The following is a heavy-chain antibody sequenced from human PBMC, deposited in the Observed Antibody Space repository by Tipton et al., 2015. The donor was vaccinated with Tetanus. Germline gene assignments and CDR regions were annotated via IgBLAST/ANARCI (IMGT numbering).Heavy chain of an antibody. Sequence: SLRLSCEASGFTFSTYPMHWVRQAPGKGLEWVSAIGDTEFVTYYADSLKGRFTISRDNSKNTLSLQMISLRAEDTAIYYCARGRERCRGTNCPRATDYWGQGTLVTVSS. CDR2: IGDTEFVT. J-gene: IGHJ4*02. D-gene: IGHD2-2*01. CDR3: ARGRERCRGTNCPRATDY. CDR1: GFTFSTYP. V-gene: IGHV3-23*01.